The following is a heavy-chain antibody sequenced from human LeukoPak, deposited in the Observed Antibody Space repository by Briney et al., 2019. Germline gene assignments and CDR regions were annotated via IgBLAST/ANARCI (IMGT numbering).Heavy chain of an antibody. V-gene: IGHV3-21*01. D-gene: IGHD3-16*01. CDR1: GFTFNTYS. Sequence: PGGSLRLSCAASGFTFNTYSMNWVRQAPGKGLEWVSSISSSSSYIYYADSVKGRFTISRDNAKNSLFLQMNSLRAEDTAVYYCANSGGLDHWGQGTLVTVSS. J-gene: IGHJ4*02. CDR2: ISSSSSYI. CDR3: ANSGGLDH.